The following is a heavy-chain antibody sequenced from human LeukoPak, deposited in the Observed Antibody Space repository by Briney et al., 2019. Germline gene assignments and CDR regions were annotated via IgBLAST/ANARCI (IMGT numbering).Heavy chain of an antibody. Sequence: GASVTVSCTASGGTFISYAISWVRQAPGQGLEWMGGIIPIFGTANYAQKFQGRVTITADESTSTAYMELSSLRSEDTAVYYCASPYYYDSSGYYSFDYWGQGTLVTVSS. CDR1: GGTFISYA. V-gene: IGHV1-69*13. CDR3: ASPYYYDSSGYYSFDY. D-gene: IGHD3-22*01. CDR2: IIPIFGTA. J-gene: IGHJ4*02.